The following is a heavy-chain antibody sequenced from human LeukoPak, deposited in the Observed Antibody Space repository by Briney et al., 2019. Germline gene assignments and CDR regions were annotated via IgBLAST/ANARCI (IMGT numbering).Heavy chain of an antibody. CDR2: IYYTGSA. D-gene: IGHD3-10*01. Sequence: SETLSLTCTVSGGSISNFYWSWLRQPPGKGLEWLGYIYYTGSATYNPSLKSRVTISVDTSKNQFSLKLSSVTAADTAVYYCARGVRGPLLDFDYWGQGTLVTVSS. J-gene: IGHJ4*02. CDR1: GGSISNFY. CDR3: ARGVRGPLLDFDY. V-gene: IGHV4-59*01.